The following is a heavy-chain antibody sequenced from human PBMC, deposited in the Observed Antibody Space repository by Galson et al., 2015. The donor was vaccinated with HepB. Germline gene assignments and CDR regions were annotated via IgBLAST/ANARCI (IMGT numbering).Heavy chain of an antibody. V-gene: IGHV1-2*02. CDR2: INPNSGGT. CDR1: GYTFTGYY. CDR3: ARAASKGVLPQNWFDP. D-gene: IGHD3-16*01. Sequence: SVKVSCKASGYTFTGYYMHWVRQAPGQGLEWMGWINPNSGGTNYAQKFQGRVTMTRDTSISTAYMELSRLRSDDTAVYYCARAASKGVLPQNWFDPWGQGTLVTVSS. J-gene: IGHJ5*02.